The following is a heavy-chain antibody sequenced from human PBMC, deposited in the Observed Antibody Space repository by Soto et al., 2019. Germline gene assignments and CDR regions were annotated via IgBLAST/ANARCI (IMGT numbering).Heavy chain of an antibody. D-gene: IGHD6-19*01. CDR3: TSGLSSGWLAY. Sequence: PSETLSLTCTVSGGSINSYYWSWIRQPPGKTLEWIGYIYKTGDTKYNPSLNSRVTISVDTSKNQFSLNLSSVTAADTAVYYCTSGLSSGWLAYWGQGTPVTVSS. CDR1: GGSINSYY. J-gene: IGHJ4*02. V-gene: IGHV4-59*01. CDR2: IYKTGDT.